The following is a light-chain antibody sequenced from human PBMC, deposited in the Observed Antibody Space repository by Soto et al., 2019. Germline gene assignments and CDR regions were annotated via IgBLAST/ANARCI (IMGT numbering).Light chain of an antibody. CDR1: SSDVGAYIF. V-gene: IGLV2-14*03. CDR2: DVN. Sequence: QSALTQPASVSGSPGQSITISCTGTSSDVGAYIFVWWYQQHPGKAPKLMIYDVNNRPSGVSNRFSGSKSGSTASLTISGLQAEDEADYYCSSYTTASTDVFGTGTKLTVL. J-gene: IGLJ1*01. CDR3: SSYTTASTDV.